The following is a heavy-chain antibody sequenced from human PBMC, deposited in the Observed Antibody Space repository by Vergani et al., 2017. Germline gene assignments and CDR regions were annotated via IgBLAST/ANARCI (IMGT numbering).Heavy chain of an antibody. Sequence: QVQLVESGGGVVQPGRSLRLSCAASGFTFSSYGMHWVRQAPGKGLEWVAVISYDGSNKYYADSVKGRFTIYRDNSKNTLYLQMNSLRAADTAVYYCAKALGTLAGYWGQGTLVTVSS. D-gene: IGHD1-1*01. CDR3: AKALGTLAGY. CDR2: ISYDGSNK. J-gene: IGHJ4*02. V-gene: IGHV3-30*18. CDR1: GFTFSSYG.